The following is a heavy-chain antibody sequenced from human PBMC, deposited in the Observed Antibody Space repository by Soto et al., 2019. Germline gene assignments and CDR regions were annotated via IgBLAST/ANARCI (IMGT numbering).Heavy chain of an antibody. Sequence: GASVKVSCKASGSTFSRSAVQWVRQARGQRPEWLGWIDVGSGSTYYAQQLQERVTIVRDMSTNTAYMELSGLRSEDTAVYYCAAKVVGWAAFDYWGQGSQVTVSS. V-gene: IGHV1-58*01. CDR3: AAKVVGWAAFDY. CDR1: GSTFSRSA. CDR2: IDVGSGST. J-gene: IGHJ4*02. D-gene: IGHD2-21*01.